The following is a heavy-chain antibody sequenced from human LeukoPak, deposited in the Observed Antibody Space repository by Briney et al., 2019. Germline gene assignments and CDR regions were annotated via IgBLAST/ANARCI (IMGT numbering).Heavy chain of an antibody. D-gene: IGHD3-16*02. V-gene: IGHV4-30-4*07. Sequence: SETLSLTCAVSDDSISSGGYSWSWIRQPPGKGLEWIGYIYDSGSTYYNPSLKSRLTISIDMSKNQFSLKLSSVTAADTALYYCARDRGIMLTFGGVVAKGAHYWGQGTLVTVSS. J-gene: IGHJ4*02. CDR2: IYDSGST. CDR1: DDSISSGGYS. CDR3: ARDRGIMLTFGGVVAKGAHY.